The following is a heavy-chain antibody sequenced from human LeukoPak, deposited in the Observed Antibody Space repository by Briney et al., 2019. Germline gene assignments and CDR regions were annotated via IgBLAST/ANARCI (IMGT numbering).Heavy chain of an antibody. D-gene: IGHD3-3*01. CDR2: INAGNGNT. CDR3: ARGGDFWSGYYTNAHFDY. J-gene: IGHJ4*02. V-gene: IGHV1-3*01. CDR1: GYTFTSYA. Sequence: ASVKVSCKASGYTFTSYAIHWVRQAPGQRLEWMGWINAGNGNTKYSQKFQGRVTITTDESTSTAYMELSSLRPEDTAVYYCARGGDFWSGYYTNAHFDYWGQGTLVTVSS.